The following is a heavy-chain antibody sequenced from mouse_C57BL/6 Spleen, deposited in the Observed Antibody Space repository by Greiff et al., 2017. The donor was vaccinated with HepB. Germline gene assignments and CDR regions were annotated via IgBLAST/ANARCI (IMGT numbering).Heavy chain of an antibody. V-gene: IGHV1-39*01. CDR1: GYSFTDYN. Sequence: VQLQQSGPELVKPGASVKISCKASGYSFTDYNMNWVKQSNGKSLEWIGVINTNYGTTSYNQKFKGKATLTVDQSSSTAYMQLNSMTSEESAVYNCARAGIRNWNWYVDVWGTGTTVTGSS. CDR2: INTNYGTT. CDR3: ARAGIRNWNWYVDV. D-gene: IGHD4-1*01. J-gene: IGHJ1*03.